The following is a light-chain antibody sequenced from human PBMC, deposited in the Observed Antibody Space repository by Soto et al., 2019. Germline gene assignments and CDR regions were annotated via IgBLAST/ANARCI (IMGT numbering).Light chain of an antibody. V-gene: IGKV3-11*01. CDR3: QQPYNWPSPWT. CDR2: DAS. J-gene: IGKJ1*01. Sequence: EIVLTQSPATLSLSPGERATLSCRASQSVSSYLAWFQQKPGQAPRLLIYDASRRATGIPARFSGSGSGTDFTLTISSLEPEDLAIYYCQQPYNWPSPWTFGQGTKV. CDR1: QSVSSY.